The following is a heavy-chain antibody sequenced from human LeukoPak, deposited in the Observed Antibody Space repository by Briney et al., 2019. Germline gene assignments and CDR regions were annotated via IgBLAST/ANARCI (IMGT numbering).Heavy chain of an antibody. Sequence: ASVKVSCKASGYTFTNYGISWVRQAPGQGLEWMGWINGYNGHTKYGQKLQDRVTMTTDTSTSTAYIELRSLRSDDTAVYYCARDLTHRRNYDNSGYQIVSAFWGQGTLVTLSS. J-gene: IGHJ4*02. V-gene: IGHV1-18*01. D-gene: IGHD3-22*01. CDR2: INGYNGHT. CDR1: GYTFTNYG. CDR3: ARDLTHRRNYDNSGYQIVSAF.